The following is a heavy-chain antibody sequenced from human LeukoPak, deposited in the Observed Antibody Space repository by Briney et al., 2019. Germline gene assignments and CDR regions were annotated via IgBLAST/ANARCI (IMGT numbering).Heavy chain of an antibody. CDR2: INHSGST. V-gene: IGHV4-34*01. CDR1: GGSFSGYY. J-gene: IGHJ4*02. Sequence: SETLSLTCAVYGGSFSGYYWSWIRQPPGKGLEWIGEINHSGSTNYNPSLKSRVTISVDTSRNQFSLKLSSVTAADTAVYYCARVKLRYFDWLSHFDYWGQGTLVTVSS. D-gene: IGHD3-9*01. CDR3: ARVKLRYFDWLSHFDY.